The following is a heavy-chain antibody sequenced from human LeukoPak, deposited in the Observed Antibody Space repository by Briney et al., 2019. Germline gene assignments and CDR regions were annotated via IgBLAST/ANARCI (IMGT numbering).Heavy chain of an antibody. D-gene: IGHD3-3*01. CDR3: AKASITIFGGGYFDY. CDR2: IRYDGSNK. J-gene: IGHJ4*02. CDR1: GFTFSSYG. Sequence: GGSLRLSCAASGFTFSSYGMHWVRQAPGKGLEWVAFIRYDGSNKYYADSVKGRFTISRDNSKNTLYLQMNSLRAEDTAVYYCAKASITIFGGGYFDYWGRGTLVTVSS. V-gene: IGHV3-30*02.